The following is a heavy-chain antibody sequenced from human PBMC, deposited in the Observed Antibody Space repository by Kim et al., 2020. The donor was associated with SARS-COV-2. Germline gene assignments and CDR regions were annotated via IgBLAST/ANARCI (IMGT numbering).Heavy chain of an antibody. Sequence: GGSLRLSCAASGFTFDDYAMHWVRQPPGKGLERVSGINWNSGSTGYADSVKGRFTMSRDNARNSLYLELNSLRADDTALYFCARDIAHYYGSGSYFGYWGQGTHVTVSS. V-gene: IGHV3-9*01. J-gene: IGHJ4*02. CDR2: INWNSGST. D-gene: IGHD3-10*01. CDR3: ARDIAHYYGSGSYFGY. CDR1: GFTFDDYA.